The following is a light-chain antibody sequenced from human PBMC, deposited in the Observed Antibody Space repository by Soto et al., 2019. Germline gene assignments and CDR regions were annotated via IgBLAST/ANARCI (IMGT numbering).Light chain of an antibody. CDR2: AAS. CDR3: QQSYSTPPA. Sequence: IQITQSPSSLSASVVDRVTITCRASQSISSYLNWYQQKPGKAPKLLIYAASSLQSGVPSRFSGSGSGTDFTLTISSLQPEDFATYYCQQSYSTPPAFGGGTKVDIK. J-gene: IGKJ4*01. CDR1: QSISSY. V-gene: IGKV1-39*01.